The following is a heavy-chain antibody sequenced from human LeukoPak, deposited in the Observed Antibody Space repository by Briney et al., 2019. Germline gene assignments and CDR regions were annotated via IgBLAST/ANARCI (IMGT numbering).Heavy chain of an antibody. Sequence: GGSLRLSCAASGFSLSSYWMTWVRQAPGKGLEWVANIKQDGSEKNYVDSVKGRFTISRDNAKNSLYLQMNSLRAEDTAMYYCARGRHSSSWSPIDYWGQGTLVTVSS. D-gene: IGHD6-13*01. V-gene: IGHV3-7*01. CDR1: GFSLSSYW. CDR3: ARGRHSSSWSPIDY. J-gene: IGHJ4*02. CDR2: IKQDGSEK.